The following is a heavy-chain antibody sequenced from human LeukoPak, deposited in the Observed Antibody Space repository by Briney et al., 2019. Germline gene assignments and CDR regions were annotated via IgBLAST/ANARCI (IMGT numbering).Heavy chain of an antibody. CDR1: GFTVSSNY. J-gene: IGHJ4*02. Sequence: GGSLTLSCAASGFTVSSNYMSWVRQAPGKGLEWVGNIKGDGSEKYYVDSVKGRFTISRDNAKNSLYLQMNSLRAEDTAVYYCARDFRFLEDYWGQGTLVTVSS. CDR3: ARDFRFLEDY. V-gene: IGHV3-7*01. CDR2: IKGDGSEK. D-gene: IGHD3-3*01.